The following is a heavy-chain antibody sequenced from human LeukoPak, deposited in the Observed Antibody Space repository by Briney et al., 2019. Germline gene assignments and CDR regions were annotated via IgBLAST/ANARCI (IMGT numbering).Heavy chain of an antibody. J-gene: IGHJ4*02. CDR2: INPNTSGA. CDR1: GYVFTTYH. V-gene: IGHV1-2*02. Sequence: ASVKVSCKSSGYVFTTYHIHWVRQAPGQGLELVGWINPNTSGANHVQKFQGRVTMTRDTSIATAYMELSGLKSDDTALYFCATITGTTAYWGQGTLVTVSS. D-gene: IGHD1-7*01. CDR3: ATITGTTAY.